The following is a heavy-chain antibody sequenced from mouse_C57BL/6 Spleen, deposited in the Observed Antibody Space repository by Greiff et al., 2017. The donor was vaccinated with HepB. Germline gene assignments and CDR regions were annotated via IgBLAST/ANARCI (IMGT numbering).Heavy chain of an antibody. CDR2: MNPGRGDT. V-gene: IGHV1-54*01. Sequence: VQLQQSGAELVTPGTTVKVSCKASGYAFTNYLMEWVKQRPGKGLEWIGVMNPGRGDTNYNEKFKGKATLTADKSSSTAYMQLSSLTSEDSAVYFCARDSSCYYFDYWGQVTTLTVSS. J-gene: IGHJ2*01. D-gene: IGHD3-2*02. CDR1: GYAFTNYL. CDR3: ARDSSCYYFDY.